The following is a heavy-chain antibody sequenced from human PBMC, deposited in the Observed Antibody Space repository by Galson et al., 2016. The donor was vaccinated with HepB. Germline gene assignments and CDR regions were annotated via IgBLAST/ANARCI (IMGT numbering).Heavy chain of an antibody. Sequence: SLRLSCAASGFTIGSSYMSWVRQAPGKGLEWVSLISSGVSGCSTYYADSVKGRFTISRDNSKSTLFLQMNSLRGEDTAVYYCARAEYQMLYRGYFDLWGRGALVTVSS. CDR2: ISSGVSGCST. V-gene: IGHV3-66*01. D-gene: IGHD2-2*02. J-gene: IGHJ2*01. CDR1: GFTIGSSY. CDR3: ARAEYQMLYRGYFDL.